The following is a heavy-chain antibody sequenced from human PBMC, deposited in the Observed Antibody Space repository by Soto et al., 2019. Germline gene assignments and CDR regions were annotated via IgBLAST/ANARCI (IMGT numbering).Heavy chain of an antibody. CDR3: ARDRIAAAGKGLASYYYGMDV. V-gene: IGHV3-21*01. CDR2: ISSSSSYI. D-gene: IGHD6-13*01. Sequence: GGSLRLSCADSGFTFSSFSINLFRHPAFKWLEWVSSISSSSSYIYYADSVKGRFTISRDNAKNSLYLQMNSLRAEDTAVYYCARDRIAAAGKGLASYYYGMDVWGQGTTVTVSS. J-gene: IGHJ6*02. CDR1: GFTFSSFS.